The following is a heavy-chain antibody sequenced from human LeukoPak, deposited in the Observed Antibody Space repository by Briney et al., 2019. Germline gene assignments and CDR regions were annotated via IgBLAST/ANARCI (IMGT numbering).Heavy chain of an antibody. CDR1: GGSISSSSYY. J-gene: IGHJ4*02. Sequence: SETLSLTCTVSGGSISSSSYYWGWIRQPPGKGLEWIGSIYYSGSTYYNPSLKSRVTISVDTSKNQFSLKLSSVTAADTAVYYCASAYHRRSDYWGQGTLVTVSS. D-gene: IGHD2-2*01. CDR3: ASAYHRRSDY. CDR2: IYYSGST. V-gene: IGHV4-39*07.